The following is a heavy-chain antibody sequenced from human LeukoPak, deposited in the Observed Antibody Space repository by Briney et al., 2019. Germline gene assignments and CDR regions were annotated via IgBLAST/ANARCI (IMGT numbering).Heavy chain of an antibody. CDR1: GGSISSYY. CDR3: ARRRGVFDY. D-gene: IGHD3-10*01. V-gene: IGHV4-59*08. CDR2: IYYSGST. Sequence: SETLSLTCTVSGGSISSYYWSWLRQPPGKGLEWIGYIYYSGSTNYNPSLKSRVTISVDTSKNQFSLKLSSVTAADTAVYYCARRRGVFDYWGQGTLVTVSS. J-gene: IGHJ4*02.